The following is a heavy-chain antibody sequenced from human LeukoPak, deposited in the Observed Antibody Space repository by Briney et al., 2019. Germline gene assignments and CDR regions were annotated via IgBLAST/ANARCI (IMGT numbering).Heavy chain of an antibody. V-gene: IGHV1-2*02. CDR2: MNPNNGAT. CDR3: VRGIMYGDYGTFDS. D-gene: IGHD4-17*01. Sequence: GASVKVSCEPSGYTFTAYFLHWVRQASGQGFEWMGWMNPNNGATHYAQKFQGRVPMTRDTSISTAYLDLGSLGSDDPAVYFCVRGIMYGDYGTFDSWGQGTLVTVSS. CDR1: GYTFTAYF. J-gene: IGHJ4*02.